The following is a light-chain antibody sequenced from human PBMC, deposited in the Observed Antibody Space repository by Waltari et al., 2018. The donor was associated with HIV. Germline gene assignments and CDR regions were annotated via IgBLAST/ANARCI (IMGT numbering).Light chain of an antibody. V-gene: IGLV1-47*01. CDR3: AAWDNYLNAWV. CDR1: SSNIGSHF. J-gene: IGLJ3*02. Sequence: QSVLTQPPSTSAPPGQRVTILCSAASSNIGSHFVSWSQQVPGATPKPLIYQSDRRPSGVPDRFSGSESGTSASLAINGLRSEDEAVYYCAAWDNYLNAWVFGGGTKVTVL. CDR2: QSD.